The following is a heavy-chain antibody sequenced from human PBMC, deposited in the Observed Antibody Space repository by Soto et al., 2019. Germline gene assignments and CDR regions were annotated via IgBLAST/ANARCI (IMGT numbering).Heavy chain of an antibody. CDR1: GFTFGDYA. CDR3: TGAAECSGGSCYSAFFDY. V-gene: IGHV3-49*04. D-gene: IGHD2-15*01. Sequence: GGSLRLSCTASGFTFGDYAMSWVRQAPGKGLEWVGFIRSKAYGGTTEYAASVKGRFTISRDDSKSIAYLQMNSLKTEDTAVYYCTGAAECSGGSCYSAFFDYWGQGTLVTVSS. J-gene: IGHJ4*02. CDR2: IRSKAYGGTT.